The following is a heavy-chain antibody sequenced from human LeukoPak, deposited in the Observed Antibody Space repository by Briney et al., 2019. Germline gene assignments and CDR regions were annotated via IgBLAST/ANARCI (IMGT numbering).Heavy chain of an antibody. CDR3: ARRGFYCSSTSCSSAFDP. CDR1: GGSISSYY. D-gene: IGHD2-2*01. V-gene: IGHV4-59*08. CDR2: IYYSGST. Sequence: SETLSHTCTVSGGSISSYYWSWIRQPPGKGLEWIGYIYYSGSTNYNPSLKSRVTISVDTSKNQFSLKLSSVTAADTAVYYCARRGFYCSSTSCSSAFDPWGQGTLVTVSS. J-gene: IGHJ5*02.